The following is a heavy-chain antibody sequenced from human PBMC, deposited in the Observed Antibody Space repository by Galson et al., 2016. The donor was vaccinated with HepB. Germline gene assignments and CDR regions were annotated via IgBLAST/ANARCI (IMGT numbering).Heavy chain of an antibody. CDR2: INAYNGHT. V-gene: IGHV1-18*04. J-gene: IGHJ4*02. Sequence: SVKVSCKASGFTFTDYGINWVRQAPGHGLEWLGWINAYNGHTTYSQKMQGRVTMTTDTATSTAYVEVGSLRFDDTALFYCARGEYSGSYQKSFDFWGQGTLVTVSS. D-gene: IGHD1-26*01. CDR3: ARGEYSGSYQKSFDF. CDR1: GFTFTDYG.